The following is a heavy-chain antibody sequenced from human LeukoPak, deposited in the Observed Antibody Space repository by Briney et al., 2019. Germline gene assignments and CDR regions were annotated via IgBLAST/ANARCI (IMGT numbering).Heavy chain of an antibody. CDR2: INPNSGDT. CDR1: AYTFTGYF. CDR3: ARDYCSSTSCLFDY. D-gene: IGHD2-2*01. J-gene: IGHJ4*02. Sequence: ASVKVSCKASAYTFTGYFMHWVRQAPGQGLEWMGRINPNSGDTNYAQKFQGRVTMTRDTSISTAYMDLSRLRSDDTAVYYCARDYCSSTSCLFDYWGQGTLVTVSS. V-gene: IGHV1-2*06.